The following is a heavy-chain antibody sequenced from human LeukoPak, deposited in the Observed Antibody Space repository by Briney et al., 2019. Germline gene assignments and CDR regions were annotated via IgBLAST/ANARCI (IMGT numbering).Heavy chain of an antibody. CDR1: GGSISNTNW. J-gene: IGHJ4*02. Sequence: SETLSLTCGVSGGSISNTNWWTWVRQPPGKGLEWIGEVNLQGSTNYNPSLKGRVAISVDKSENHISLKLTSVTAADTAMYYCAREGGPYRPLDYSGQGTLVTVAS. CDR3: AREGGPYRPLDY. CDR2: VNLQGST. V-gene: IGHV4-4*02.